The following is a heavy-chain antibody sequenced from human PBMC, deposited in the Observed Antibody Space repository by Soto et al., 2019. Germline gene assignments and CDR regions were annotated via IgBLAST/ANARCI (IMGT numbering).Heavy chain of an antibody. CDR1: GFTFSSYG. Sequence: QVQLVESGGGVVQPGRSLRLSCAASGFTFSSYGMHWVRQAPGKGLEWVAVISYDGSNKYYADSVKGRFTISRDNSKNTLYLLMNSLRAEDTAVYYCAPWFGAFDYWGQGTLVTVSS. D-gene: IGHD3-10*01. CDR3: APWFGAFDY. CDR2: ISYDGSNK. V-gene: IGHV3-30*03. J-gene: IGHJ4*02.